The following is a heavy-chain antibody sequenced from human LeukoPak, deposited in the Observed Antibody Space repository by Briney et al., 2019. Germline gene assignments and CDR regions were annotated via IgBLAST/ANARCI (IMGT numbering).Heavy chain of an antibody. J-gene: IGHJ4*02. CDR1: GFTFSSYA. CDR2: ISGSGGST. D-gene: IGHD6-13*01. Sequence: PGGSLRLSCAASGFTFSSYAMSWVRQAPGKGLEWVSAISGSGGSTYYADSVKGRFTISRDNSKNTLYLQMNSLRAEDTAVYYCAKDSISIYSSSWYGSFDYWGQGTLVTVSS. V-gene: IGHV3-23*01. CDR3: AKDSISIYSSSWYGSFDY.